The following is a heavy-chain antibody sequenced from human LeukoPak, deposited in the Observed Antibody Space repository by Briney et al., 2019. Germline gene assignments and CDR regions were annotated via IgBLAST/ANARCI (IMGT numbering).Heavy chain of an antibody. CDR1: GGSISSSSYY. V-gene: IGHV4-39*01. D-gene: IGHD6-19*01. CDR3: ARTASGWPVDY. J-gene: IGHJ4*02. Sequence: TSETLSLTCTVSGGSISSSSYYWGWIRQPPGKGLEWIGSIYYSGSTYYNPSLKSRVTISVDTSKNQFSLKLSSVTAADTAVYYRARTASGWPVDYWGQGTLVTVSS. CDR2: IYYSGST.